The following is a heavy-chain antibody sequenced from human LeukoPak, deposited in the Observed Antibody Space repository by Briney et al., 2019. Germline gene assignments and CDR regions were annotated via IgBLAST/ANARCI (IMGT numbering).Heavy chain of an antibody. CDR2: ISSSGSTI. J-gene: IGHJ4*02. CDR1: GFTFSDYY. V-gene: IGHV3-11*01. CDR3: ARDFVPYSLYFDY. D-gene: IGHD2-21*01. Sequence: GGSLRLSCAASGFTFSDYYVSWIRQAPGKGLEWVSYISSSGSTIYYADSVKGRFTISRDNAKNSLYLQMNSLRAEDTAVYYRARDFVPYSLYFDYWGQGTLVTVSS.